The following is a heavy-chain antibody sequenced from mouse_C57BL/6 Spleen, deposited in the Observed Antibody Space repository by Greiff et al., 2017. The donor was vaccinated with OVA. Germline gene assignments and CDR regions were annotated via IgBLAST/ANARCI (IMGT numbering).Heavy chain of an antibody. CDR3: ARPPFTTVGGFAY. CDR2: ISSGSSTI. V-gene: IGHV5-17*01. Sequence: EVKVVESGGGLVKPGGSLKLSCAASGFTFSDYGMHWVRQAPEKGLEWVAYISSGSSTIYYADTVKGRFTISRDNAKNTLFLQMTSLRSEDTAMYYCARPPFTTVGGFAYWGQGTLVTVSA. CDR1: GFTFSDYG. J-gene: IGHJ3*01. D-gene: IGHD1-1*01.